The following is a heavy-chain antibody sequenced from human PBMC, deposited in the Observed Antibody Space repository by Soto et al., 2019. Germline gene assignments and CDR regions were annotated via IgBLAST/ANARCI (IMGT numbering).Heavy chain of an antibody. CDR2: IRGDGGQA. CDR3: ARDVGLDSDDFFAY. D-gene: IGHD3-9*01. CDR1: GFTFSSYG. Sequence: GGSLRLSCTASGFTFSSYGMGWVRQAPGKGLQWVSTIRGDGGQAHYTDSVKGRFSISRDNSKNTVYLQMDSLRAEDTAMYFCARDVGLDSDDFFAYWGQGTQVTVSS. J-gene: IGHJ4*02. V-gene: IGHV3-23*01.